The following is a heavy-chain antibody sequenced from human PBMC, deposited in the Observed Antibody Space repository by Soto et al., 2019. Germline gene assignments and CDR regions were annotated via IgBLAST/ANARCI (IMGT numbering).Heavy chain of an antibody. Sequence: QVQLVQSGAEVKKPGASVKVSCKASGYTFTSYGISWVRQAPGQGLEWMGWISAYNGNTNYAQKLQGRVTMTTDTSTSTAYMEVRSLRSDETAVYYCAGAPTVVTAFAFDIWGQGTMVTVSS. D-gene: IGHD2-21*02. CDR1: GYTFTSYG. CDR2: ISAYNGNT. J-gene: IGHJ3*02. CDR3: AGAPTVVTAFAFDI. V-gene: IGHV1-18*01.